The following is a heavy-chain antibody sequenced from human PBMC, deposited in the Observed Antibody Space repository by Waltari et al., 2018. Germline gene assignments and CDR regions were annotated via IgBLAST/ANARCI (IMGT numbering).Heavy chain of an antibody. J-gene: IGHJ4*02. CDR2: INAGNGNT. CDR1: GYTFTSYA. V-gene: IGHV1-3*01. CDR3: ARGDYDYIWGSYRLDY. Sequence: QVQLVQSGAEVKKPGASVKASCKASGYTFTSYAMHWVRQAPGQRLEWMGWINAGNGNTKYSQKFQGRVTITRDTSASTAYMELSSLRSEDTAVYYCARGDYDYIWGSYRLDYWGQGTLVTVSS. D-gene: IGHD3-16*02.